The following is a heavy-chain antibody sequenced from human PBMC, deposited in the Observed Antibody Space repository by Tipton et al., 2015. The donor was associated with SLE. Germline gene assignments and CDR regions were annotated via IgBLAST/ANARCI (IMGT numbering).Heavy chain of an antibody. J-gene: IGHJ4*02. CDR1: GGSISSSY. Sequence: GLVKPSETLSLTCIVSGGSISSSYWSWIRQPPGKGLEWIGCFSNTGSTNFNPSLKSRVTISVDTSKNQFSLKLTSVTAADTAVYYCARDREMAGAFDIWGRGTLVTVSS. CDR3: ARDREMAGAFDI. V-gene: IGHV4-59*01. CDR2: FSNTGST. D-gene: IGHD5-24*01.